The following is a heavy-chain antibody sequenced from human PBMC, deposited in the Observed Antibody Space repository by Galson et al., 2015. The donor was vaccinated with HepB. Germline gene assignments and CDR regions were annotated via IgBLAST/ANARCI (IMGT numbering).Heavy chain of an antibody. CDR3: ARDYYGSRSYARFDH. CDR1: GFTFGGYY. Sequence: SLRLSCAASGFTFGGYYMSWVRQAPGKGLEWISYISGSGDTVHYADSVKGRFTISRDNAKNSLSLQMSSLTAEDTAVYYCARDYYGSRSYARFDHWGQGTLVTVSS. D-gene: IGHD3-10*01. CDR2: ISGSGDTV. J-gene: IGHJ4*02. V-gene: IGHV3-11*01.